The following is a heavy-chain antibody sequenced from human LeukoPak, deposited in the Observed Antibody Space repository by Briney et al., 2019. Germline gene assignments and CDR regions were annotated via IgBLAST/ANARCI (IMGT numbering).Heavy chain of an antibody. D-gene: IGHD1-26*01. CDR3: ASWTSGELRQRGFFDV. J-gene: IGHJ3*01. CDR2: ISSSSSYI. Sequence: PGGSLRLSCAASGFTFSSYSMNWVRQAPGKGLEWVSSISSSSSYIYYADSVKGRFTISRDNAKNSLYLQMNSLRAEDTAVYYCASWTSGELRQRGFFDVWGQGTMVTVSS. CDR1: GFTFSSYS. V-gene: IGHV3-21*01.